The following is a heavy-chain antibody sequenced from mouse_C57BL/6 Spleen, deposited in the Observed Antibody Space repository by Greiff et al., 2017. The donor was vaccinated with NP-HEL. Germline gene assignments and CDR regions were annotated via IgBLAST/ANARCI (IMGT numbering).Heavy chain of an antibody. CDR2: ISSGGSYT. CDR1: GFTFSSYG. D-gene: IGHD2-2*01. CDR3: ARWLEAMDY. J-gene: IGHJ4*01. V-gene: IGHV5-6*01. Sequence: EVQVVESGGDLVKPGGSLKLSCAASGFTFSSYGMSWVRQTPDKRLEWVATISSGGSYTYYPDSVKGRFTISRDNAKNTLYLQMSSLKSEDTAMYYCARWLEAMDYWGQGTSVTVSS.